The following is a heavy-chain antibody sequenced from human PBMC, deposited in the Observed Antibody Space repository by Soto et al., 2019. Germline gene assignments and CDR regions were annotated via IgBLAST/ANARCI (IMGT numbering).Heavy chain of an antibody. CDR2: INSDGSST. CDR1: GFTFSSYW. Sequence: GGSLRLSCAASGFTFSSYWMHWVRQAPGKGLVWVSRINSDGSSTSYADSVKGRFTISRDNAKNTLYLQMSSLRAEDTAVYYCARDFPVRAAHWFDPWGQGAPVTVSS. V-gene: IGHV3-74*01. CDR3: ARDFPVRAAHWFDP. J-gene: IGHJ5*02. D-gene: IGHD6-6*01.